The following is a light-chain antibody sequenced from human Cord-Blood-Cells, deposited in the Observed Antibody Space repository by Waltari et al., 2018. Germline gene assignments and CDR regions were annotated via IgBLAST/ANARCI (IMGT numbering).Light chain of an antibody. J-gene: IGLJ3*02. CDR3: AAWDDSLNGWV. CDR1: SSNIGSNT. V-gene: IGLV1-44*01. CDR2: RNN. Sequence: QSVLTQPPSASGTPGQRVTTSCSGSSSNIGSNTVNWYQQLPGTAPKLLIYRNNQRPSGVPGRFSGSTSGTSASLAISGLQSEDEADYYCAAWDDSLNGWVFGGGTKLTVL.